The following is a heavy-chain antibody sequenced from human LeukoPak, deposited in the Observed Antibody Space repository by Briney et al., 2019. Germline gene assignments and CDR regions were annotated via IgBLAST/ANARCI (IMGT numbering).Heavy chain of an antibody. J-gene: IGHJ4*02. CDR3: ARDSYYGSGNFPFDY. V-gene: IGHV3-33*01. CDR2: IWYDGSNK. D-gene: IGHD3-10*01. Sequence: GGSLRLSCAASGFTFSSYGMHWVRQAPDKGLEWVAVIWYDGSNKYYADSVKGRFTISRDSSENTLYLQVNSLRAEDTAVYYCARDSYYGSGNFPFDYWGQGTLVTVSS. CDR1: GFTFSSYG.